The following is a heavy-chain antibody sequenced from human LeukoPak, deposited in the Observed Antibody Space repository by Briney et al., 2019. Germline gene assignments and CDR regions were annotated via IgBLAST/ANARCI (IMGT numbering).Heavy chain of an antibody. CDR3: ARRSRNCSSTSCYEYYYYGMDV. J-gene: IGHJ6*02. CDR2: IYYSGST. Sequence: SETLSLTCTVSGGSISSGGYYWSWIRQHPGKGLEWIGYIYYSGSTYYNPSLKSRVTISVDTSKNQFSLKLSSVTAADTAVYYCARRSRNCSSTSCYEYYYYGMDVWGQGTTVTVSS. D-gene: IGHD2-2*01. V-gene: IGHV4-31*03. CDR1: GGSISSGGYY.